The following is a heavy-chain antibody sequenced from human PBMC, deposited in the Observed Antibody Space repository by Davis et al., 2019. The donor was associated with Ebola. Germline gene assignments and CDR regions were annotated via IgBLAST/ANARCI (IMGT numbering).Heavy chain of an antibody. J-gene: IGHJ3*02. Sequence: SVKVSCKASGGTFSSYAISWVRQAPGQGLEWMGRIIPILGIANYAQKFQGRVTITADKSTSTAYMELSSLRSEDTAVYYCARRLGSGYQEDAFDIWGQGTMVTVSS. CDR2: IIPILGIA. CDR1: GGTFSSYA. CDR3: ARRLGSGYQEDAFDI. V-gene: IGHV1-69*04. D-gene: IGHD3-22*01.